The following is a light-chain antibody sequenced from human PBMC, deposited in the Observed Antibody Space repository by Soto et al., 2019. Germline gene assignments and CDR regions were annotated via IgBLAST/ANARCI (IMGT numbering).Light chain of an antibody. CDR3: QQHNNWPPSII. Sequence: EILMTQSPATLSVSPGESDTLSWRASQSVSSNLAWYQQKPGQAPTLLIYGASTTATGIPARFSGSGSGTEFTLTISSLLPEDFAVYYCQQHNNWPPSIIFGQGTRLEIK. V-gene: IGKV3-15*01. CDR2: GAS. J-gene: IGKJ5*01. CDR1: QSVSSN.